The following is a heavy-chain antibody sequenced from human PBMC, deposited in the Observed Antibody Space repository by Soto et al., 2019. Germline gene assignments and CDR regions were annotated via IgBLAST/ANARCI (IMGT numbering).Heavy chain of an antibody. CDR1: GYSFTSYW. Sequence: GESLKISCKGSGYSFTSYWIGWVRQMPGKGLEWMGIIYPGDSDTRYSPSFQGQVTISADKSISTAYLQWSSLKASDTAMYYCATATTVVTDPYYYYGMDVWGQETTVTVSS. CDR3: ATATTVVTDPYYYYGMDV. D-gene: IGHD4-17*01. J-gene: IGHJ6*02. V-gene: IGHV5-51*01. CDR2: IYPGDSDT.